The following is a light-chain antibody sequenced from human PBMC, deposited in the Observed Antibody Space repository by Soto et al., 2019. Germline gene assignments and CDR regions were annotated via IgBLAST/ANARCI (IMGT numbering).Light chain of an antibody. CDR2: GAS. J-gene: IGKJ4*01. V-gene: IGKV3-15*01. CDR3: QQCDDWPLT. CDR1: QNVNSN. Sequence: EKVMTQSPATLSVSPGERATLSCRASQNVNSNLVWYQQKPGQAPRLLIYGASTRATGIPARFSGSASGTAFTLTISSLQSEDFAVYYCQQCDDWPLTFGGGTKVEIK.